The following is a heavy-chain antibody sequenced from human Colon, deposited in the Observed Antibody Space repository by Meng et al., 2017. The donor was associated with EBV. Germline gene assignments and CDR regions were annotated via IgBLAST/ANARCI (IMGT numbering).Heavy chain of an antibody. D-gene: IGHD3-9*01. V-gene: IGHV4-34*01. J-gene: IGHJ4*02. CDR2: VSHPGSA. CDR1: GGSFSGYV. CDR3: ARVPTTGYKDH. Sequence: QQLGAGLLKPSETLSFTCTVNGGSFSGYVWSWVRQPPGKGMEWIGEVSHPGSANYNPSLKSRVTISVDASEKQFSLRLTSVTAADSAVYYCARVPTTGYKDHWGQGTLVTVSS.